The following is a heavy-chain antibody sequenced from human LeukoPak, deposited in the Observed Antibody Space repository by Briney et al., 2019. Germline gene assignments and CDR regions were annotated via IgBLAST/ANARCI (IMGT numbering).Heavy chain of an antibody. V-gene: IGHV3-48*03. D-gene: IGHD3-10*01. Sequence: GGSLRLSCAASGFTFSTYEMNWVRQAPGKGEEWGSDICSSGNTIYYADSVKGRFTISRDNAKNSLYLQMNSLRAEDTAVYYCASILRSSSGYYFDYWGQGTLVTVSS. CDR1: GFTFSTYE. J-gene: IGHJ4*02. CDR2: ICSSGNTI. CDR3: ASILRSSSGYYFDY.